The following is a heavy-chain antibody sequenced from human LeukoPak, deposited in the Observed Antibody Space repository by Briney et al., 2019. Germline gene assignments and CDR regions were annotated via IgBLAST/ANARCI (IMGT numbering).Heavy chain of an antibody. J-gene: IGHJ4*02. CDR2: INPNSGGT. Sequence: GASVKVSCKASGYTFTGCYMHWVRQAPGQGLEWMGWINPNSGGTNYAQKFQGRVTMTRDTSISTAYMELSRLRSDDTAVYYCARPRGYSSSWYYFDYWGQGTLVTVSS. V-gene: IGHV1-2*02. CDR3: ARPRGYSSSWYYFDY. D-gene: IGHD6-13*01. CDR1: GYTFTGCY.